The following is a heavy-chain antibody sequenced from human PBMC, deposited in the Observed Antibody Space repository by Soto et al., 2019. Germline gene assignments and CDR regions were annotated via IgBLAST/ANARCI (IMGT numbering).Heavy chain of an antibody. V-gene: IGHV3-21*01. CDR3: ASGGDYFDY. Sequence: GGSLRLSCAASGLAINIYSMNWVRQAPGKGLEWVSSISSSSAYIYYSDSVKGRFTISRDNAKRSLYLEMNSLRAEDTAVYYCASGGDYFDYWRPGTLVTVSS. J-gene: IGHJ4*02. CDR1: GLAINIYS. CDR2: ISSSSAYI.